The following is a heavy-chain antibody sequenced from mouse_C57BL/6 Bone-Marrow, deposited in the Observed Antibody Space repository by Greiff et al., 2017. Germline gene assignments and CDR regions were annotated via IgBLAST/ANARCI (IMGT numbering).Heavy chain of an antibody. Sequence: QVQLQQPGAELVKPGASVKLSCKASGYTFTSYWMHWVKQRPGQGLEWIGMIHPNSGSTNYNEKFKSKATLTVDKSSSTAYMQLSSLTSEDSAVYYCAIYCYGYDEGFAYWGQGTLVTVSA. CDR3: AIYCYGYDEGFAY. CDR1: GYTFTSYW. D-gene: IGHD2-2*01. V-gene: IGHV1-64*01. CDR2: IHPNSGST. J-gene: IGHJ3*01.